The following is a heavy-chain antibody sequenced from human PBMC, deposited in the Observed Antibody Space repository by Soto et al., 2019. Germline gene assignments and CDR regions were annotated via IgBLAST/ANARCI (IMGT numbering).Heavy chain of an antibody. CDR1: GGSISIYY. D-gene: IGHD2-15*01. J-gene: IGHJ4*02. CDR3: ARQYCSGDSCYWDY. Sequence: SETLSLTCTVSGGSISIYYWSWIRQPPGKGLEWLGNIYYSGSTNYNPSLKSRVTVSVDRSRHQFSLRLSSVTAADTAMYYCARQYCSGDSCYWDYWGQGTLVTVSS. V-gene: IGHV4-59*01. CDR2: IYYSGST.